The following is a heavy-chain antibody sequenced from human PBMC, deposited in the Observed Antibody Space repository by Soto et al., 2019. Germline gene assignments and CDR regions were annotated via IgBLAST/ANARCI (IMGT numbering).Heavy chain of an antibody. CDR3: ARPLGGGHSSSSNGGWFDP. V-gene: IGHV4-39*01. D-gene: IGHD6-6*01. J-gene: IGHJ5*02. CDR1: GGSISSSSYY. Sequence: SETLSLTCTVSGGSISSSSYYWGWIRQPPGKGLEWIGSIYYSGSTYYNPSLKSRVTISVDTSKNQFSLKLSSVTAADTAVYYCARPLGGGHSSSSNGGWFDPWGQGTLVTVSS. CDR2: IYYSGST.